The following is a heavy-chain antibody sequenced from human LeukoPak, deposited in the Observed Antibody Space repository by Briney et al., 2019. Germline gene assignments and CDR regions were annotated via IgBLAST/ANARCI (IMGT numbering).Heavy chain of an antibody. CDR1: GGSISSDDFY. CDR3: ARHGRGYSRSPFDY. CDR2: INHSGNT. J-gene: IGHJ4*02. D-gene: IGHD5-18*01. V-gene: IGHV4-30-2*01. Sequence: PSETLSLTCTVSGGSISSDDFYWTWIRQPPGKGLEWIGYINHSGNTYQNPSLKSRVTISVDTSKNQFSLKLSSVTAADTAVYYCARHGRGYSRSPFDYWGQGTLVTVSS.